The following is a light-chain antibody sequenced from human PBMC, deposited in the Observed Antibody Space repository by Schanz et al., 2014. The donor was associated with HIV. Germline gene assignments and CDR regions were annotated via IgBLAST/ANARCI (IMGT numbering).Light chain of an antibody. CDR2: DVS. J-gene: IGLJ3*02. V-gene: IGLV2-14*03. CDR1: SSDVGGYNY. CDR3: SSYTSSSTRV. Sequence: QSALTQPDSVSGSPGQSIIISCTGTSSDVGGYNYVSWYQHHPGKAPKLLIYDVSDRPSGVSNRFSGSKSGNTASLSISGLQAEDEADYYCSSYTSSSTRVFGGGTKLTVL.